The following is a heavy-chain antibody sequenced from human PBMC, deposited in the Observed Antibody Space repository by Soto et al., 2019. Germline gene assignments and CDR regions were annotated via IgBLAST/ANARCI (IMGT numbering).Heavy chain of an antibody. CDR3: ARDLRLNRYCSGGSCYALGY. CDR1: GGSISSYY. J-gene: IGHJ4*02. D-gene: IGHD2-15*01. CDR2: IDYSGST. Sequence: QVQLQESGPGLVKPSETLSLTCTVSGGSISSYYWSWIRQPPGKGLEWIGYIDYSGSTNYNPSLKSRVTISVDTSKNQLSLKLSSVTAADTAVYYCARDLRLNRYCSGGSCYALGYWGQGTLVTVSS. V-gene: IGHV4-59*01.